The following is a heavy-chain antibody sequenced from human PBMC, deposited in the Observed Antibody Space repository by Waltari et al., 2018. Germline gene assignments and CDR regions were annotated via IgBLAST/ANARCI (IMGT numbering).Heavy chain of an antibody. V-gene: IGHV1-18*01. CDR2: ISAYNGNT. J-gene: IGHJ5*02. Sequence: QVQLVQSGAEVKKPGASVKVSCKASGYTFTSYGISWVRQAPGQGLEWMGWISAYNGNTNYAQKLQGRVTMTTDTSTSTAYMELRSLRSEDTAVYYCATEAYYYDSSGYHNWFDPWGQGTLVTVSS. CDR1: GYTFTSYG. CDR3: ATEAYYYDSSGYHNWFDP. D-gene: IGHD3-22*01.